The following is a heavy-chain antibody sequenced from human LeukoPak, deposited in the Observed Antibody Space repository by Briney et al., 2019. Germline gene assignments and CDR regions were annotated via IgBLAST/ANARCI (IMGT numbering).Heavy chain of an antibody. Sequence: TSETLSLTCAVYGGSVRDNYWSWIRQPPGKGLEWIGEIHHSGSTRYNPSLKSRVTISLDTSKNQFSLKLNSMTAAGTAVYYCAGHVSAAAGGRWGQGTLVTVSS. V-gene: IGHV4-34*01. CDR3: AGHVSAAAGGR. CDR1: GGSVRDNY. CDR2: IHHSGST. J-gene: IGHJ4*02. D-gene: IGHD6-13*01.